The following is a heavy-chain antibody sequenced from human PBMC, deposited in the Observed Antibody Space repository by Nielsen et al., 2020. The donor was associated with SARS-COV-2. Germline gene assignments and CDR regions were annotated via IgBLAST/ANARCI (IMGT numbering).Heavy chain of an antibody. CDR3: SRYIAARPGYAFDI. D-gene: IGHD6-6*01. CDR2: IYHSGST. J-gene: IGHJ3*02. V-gene: IGHV4-4*02. Sequence: TLSLTCSVSVCSICIINWLSLVRQPPGKGLEWIGEIYHSGSTNYNPSLKSRVTISVDKSKNQFSLKLSSVTAADTAVYYFSRYIAARPGYAFDIWGQGTMVTVSS. CDR1: VCSICIINW.